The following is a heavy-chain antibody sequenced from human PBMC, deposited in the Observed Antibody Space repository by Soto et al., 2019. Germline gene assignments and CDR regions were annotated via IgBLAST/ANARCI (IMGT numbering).Heavy chain of an antibody. CDR3: ASDRGGYPGSHYYYYGMDV. V-gene: IGHV1-69*01. CDR2: IIPIFGTA. D-gene: IGHD1-26*01. Sequence: QVQLVQSGAEVKKPGSSVKVSCKASGGTFSSYAISWVRQAPGQGLEWMGGIIPIFGTANYAQKFQGRVTITADESTGTAYMELGSLRAEDTAVSYCASDRGGYPGSHYYYYGMDVWGQGTTVPVSS. J-gene: IGHJ6*02. CDR1: GGTFSSYA.